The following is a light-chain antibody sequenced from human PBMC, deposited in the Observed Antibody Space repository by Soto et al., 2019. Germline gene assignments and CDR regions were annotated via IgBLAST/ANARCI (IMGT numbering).Light chain of an antibody. CDR3: AAWDDSLNGVL. Sequence: QSVLTQPPSASGTPGQRVTISCSGSSSNIGINTVNWYQQLPGTAPKLLIYSNNQRPSGVTDRFSGSKSGTSAPLAISGLQSEDEADYYCAAWDDSLNGVLFGGGTKLTVL. J-gene: IGLJ2*01. CDR2: SNN. CDR1: SSNIGINT. V-gene: IGLV1-44*01.